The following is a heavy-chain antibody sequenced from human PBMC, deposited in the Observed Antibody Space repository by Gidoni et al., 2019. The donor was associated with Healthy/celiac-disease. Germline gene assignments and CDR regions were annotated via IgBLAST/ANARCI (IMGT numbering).Heavy chain of an antibody. V-gene: IGHV4-4*02. D-gene: IGHD6-13*01. CDR3: ASLERSITAAGDY. J-gene: IGHJ4*02. CDR1: GGSISSSNW. CDR2: IYHSGST. Sequence: VQLQASGPGLVKPSGHLSPSGAVAGGSISSSNWWSWVRQPPGKGLEWIGEIYHSGSTNYNPSLKSRVTISVDKYKKQFSLKLSSVTAADTAVYYCASLERSITAAGDYWGQGTLVTVSS.